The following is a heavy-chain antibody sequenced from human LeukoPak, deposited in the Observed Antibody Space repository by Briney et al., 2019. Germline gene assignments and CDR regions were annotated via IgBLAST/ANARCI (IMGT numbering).Heavy chain of an antibody. CDR2: IIHREST. J-gene: IGHJ3*02. CDR1: VGSFSGSY. D-gene: IGHD1-1*01. Sequence: LGTLSLTCAVYVGSFSGSYSSWSRQSPRKGVGWVGEIIHRESTTYNPSLKSRVTISIDTSKNQPSLKLSSVTAAGTAVYYCARGGGDWNDPYQNACDIWDQGTMGTVSS. CDR3: ARGGGDWNDPYQNACDI. V-gene: IGHV4-34*01.